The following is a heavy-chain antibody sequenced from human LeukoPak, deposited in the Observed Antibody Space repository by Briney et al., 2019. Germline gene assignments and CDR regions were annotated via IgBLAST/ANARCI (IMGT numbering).Heavy chain of an antibody. J-gene: IGHJ4*02. V-gene: IGHV3-7*05. CDR1: DFTFSSYW. D-gene: IGHD2-21*02. CDR3: AREFERTAAFDY. CDR2: INQDGSEK. Sequence: GGSLRLSCVASDFTFSSYWMHWVRQAAGKGPEWVANINQDGSEKYYVDSVKGRFTISRDNAKNSLYLQMNSLRAEDTAVYYCAREFERTAAFDYWGQGTLVTVST.